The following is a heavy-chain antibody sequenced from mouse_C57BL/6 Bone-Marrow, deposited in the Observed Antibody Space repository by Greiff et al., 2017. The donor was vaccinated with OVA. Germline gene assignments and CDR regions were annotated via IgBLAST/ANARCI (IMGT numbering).Heavy chain of an antibody. Sequence: DVKLQESGGDLVKPGGSLKLSCAASGFTFSSYGMSWVRQTPDKRLEWVATISSGGSYTYYPDSVKGRFTISRDNAKNTLYLQMSSLKSEDTAMYYCARHLYGYAMDYWGQGTSVTVSS. CDR1: GFTFSSYG. CDR2: ISSGGSYT. D-gene: IGHD1-1*01. J-gene: IGHJ4*01. V-gene: IGHV5-6*02. CDR3: ARHLYGYAMDY.